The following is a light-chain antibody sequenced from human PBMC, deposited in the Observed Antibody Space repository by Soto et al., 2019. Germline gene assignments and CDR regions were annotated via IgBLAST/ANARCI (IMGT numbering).Light chain of an antibody. Sequence: ILLTHSPATLSFSSVERATRSCRASQSVRSDYFAWYQQKPGQAPRVIIFGASSRATGIPDRFSGSGSGTDFTLTISRLEPEDFAVFYCQQYGGSPLTFGQGTRLEI. CDR1: QSVRSDY. J-gene: IGKJ5*01. CDR3: QQYGGSPLT. V-gene: IGKV3-20*01. CDR2: GAS.